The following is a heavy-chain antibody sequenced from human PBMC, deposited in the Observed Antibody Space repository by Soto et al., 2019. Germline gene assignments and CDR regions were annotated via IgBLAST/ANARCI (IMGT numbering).Heavy chain of an antibody. CDR1: GFTFSSYA. CDR2: ISYDGSNK. Sequence: QVQLVESGGGVVQPGRSLRLSCAASGFTFSSYAMHWVRQAPGKGLEWVAVISYDGSNKYYADSVKGRFTISRVNSKNTLYLQMNSLRAEDTAVYYCARTSHFIGAADDAFDIWGQGTMVTVSS. V-gene: IGHV3-30-3*01. J-gene: IGHJ3*02. CDR3: ARTSHFIGAADDAFDI. D-gene: IGHD6-13*01.